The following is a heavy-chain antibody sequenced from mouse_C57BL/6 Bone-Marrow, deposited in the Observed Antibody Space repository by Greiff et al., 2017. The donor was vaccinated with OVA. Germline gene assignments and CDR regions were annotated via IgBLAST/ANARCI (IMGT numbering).Heavy chain of an antibody. CDR1: GYSFTGYF. CDR3: ARRCLWRPFDY. J-gene: IGHJ2*01. CDR2: INPYNGDT. V-gene: IGHV1-37*01. Sequence: EVQLQQSGPELVKPGASVKISCKASGYSFTGYFMNWVKQSHGTSLEWIGRINPYNGDTFYNQKFKGKATLTVDKYSSTAHMELRSLTSEDFAVYYCARRCLWRPFDYWGQGTTLTVSS.